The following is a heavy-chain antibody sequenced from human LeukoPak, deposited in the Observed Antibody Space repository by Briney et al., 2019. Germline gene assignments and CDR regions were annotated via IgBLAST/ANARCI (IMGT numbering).Heavy chain of an antibody. CDR3: ARMYHYDSTGLRDAFDI. CDR1: GYTFISYG. J-gene: IGHJ3*02. V-gene: IGHV1-18*03. Sequence: ASVKVSCKASGYTFISYGITWVRQAPGQGLEWMGWISGYNGNPKYAQKFQGRVTMTTDTVTSAAYMELRSLRSDDMAMYYCARMYHYDSTGLRDAFDIWGQGTMVTVSS. D-gene: IGHD3-22*01. CDR2: ISGYNGNP.